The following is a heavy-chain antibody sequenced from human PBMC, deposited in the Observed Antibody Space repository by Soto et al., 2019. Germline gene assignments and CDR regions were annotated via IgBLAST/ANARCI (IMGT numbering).Heavy chain of an antibody. D-gene: IGHD2-2*03. CDR2: IYHSGST. V-gene: IGHV4-4*02. CDR1: GGSISSSNW. J-gene: IGHJ4*02. CDR3: AREGNLGRWIQPLDS. Sequence: PSETLSLTCAVSGGSISSSNWWSWVRQSPGKGLEWIGEIYHSGSTNYSPSLKSRVTMSVDTSKNHFSLKLISVTTADTAVYFCAREGNLGRWIQPLDSWGQGTLVTVSS.